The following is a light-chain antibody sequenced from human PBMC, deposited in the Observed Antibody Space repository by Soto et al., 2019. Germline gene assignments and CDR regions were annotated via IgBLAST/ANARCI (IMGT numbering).Light chain of an antibody. V-gene: IGKV3D-15*01. CDR1: QSISSK. CDR2: GAS. Sequence: EIVMTQSPATLSVSPGERATLSCRASQSISSKLAWYQQKPGQAPRLLIYGASTRATGIPARFSGSGSGTDFALTISSLEPEDSAVYYCQQRHMWPITFGQGTRLEIK. CDR3: QQRHMWPIT. J-gene: IGKJ5*01.